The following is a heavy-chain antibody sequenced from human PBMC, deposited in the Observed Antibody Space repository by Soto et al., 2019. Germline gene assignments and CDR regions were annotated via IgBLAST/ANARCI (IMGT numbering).Heavy chain of an antibody. CDR1: GFTFSSYS. Sequence: GGSLRLSCAASGFTFSSYSMNWVRQAPGKGLEWVSSISSSSSYIYYADSVKGRFTISRDNAKNSLYLQMNSLRAEDTAVYYCARGRGDFWSGYYYYSRWFDPWGQGTLVTVSS. CDR3: ARGRGDFWSGYYYYSRWFDP. V-gene: IGHV3-21*01. J-gene: IGHJ5*02. CDR2: ISSSSSYI. D-gene: IGHD3-3*01.